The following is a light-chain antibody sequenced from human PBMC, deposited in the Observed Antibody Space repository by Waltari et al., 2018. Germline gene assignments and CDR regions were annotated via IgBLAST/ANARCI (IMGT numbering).Light chain of an antibody. CDR1: SSHIGSNV. CDR3: ASWDDSLNGHWV. CDR2: RSD. V-gene: IGLV1-44*01. J-gene: IGLJ3*02. Sequence: QSVLTQPPSASGTPGQRVTISCSGSSSHIGSNVVNWYQQLPGKAPKLLIYRSDRRPSGVPVRFSGSKSGSSASLAIDGLHSEDEADYYCASWDDSLNGHWVFGGGTKVTVL.